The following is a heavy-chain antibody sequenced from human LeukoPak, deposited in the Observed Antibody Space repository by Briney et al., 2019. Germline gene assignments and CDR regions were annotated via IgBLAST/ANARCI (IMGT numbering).Heavy chain of an antibody. D-gene: IGHD3-10*01. J-gene: IGHJ6*03. V-gene: IGHV4-59*01. CDR3: ARGRIKYYYGSGSYFPYYYYYMDV. CDR1: GGSITSYY. CDR2: IYFRGST. Sequence: KPSETLSLTCTVSGGSITSYYWSWIRQPPGKGLEWIGYIYFRGSTNYNPSLKSRVTISVDTSKNQFSLKLSSVTAADTAVYYCARGRIKYYYGSGSYFPYYYYYMDVWGKGTTVTVSS.